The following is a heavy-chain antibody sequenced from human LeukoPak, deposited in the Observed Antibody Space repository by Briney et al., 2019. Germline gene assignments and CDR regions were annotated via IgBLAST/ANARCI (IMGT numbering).Heavy chain of an antibody. CDR2: ISWNSGSI. CDR3: AKAHYPLSDYRRNGMDV. Sequence: GGSLRLSCAASGFTFDDYAMHWVRQAPGKGLEWVSGISWNSGSIGYADSVKGRFTISRDNAKNSLYLQMNSLRAEDTALYYCAKAHYPLSDYRRNGMDVWGQGTTVTVSS. CDR1: GFTFDDYA. V-gene: IGHV3-9*01. D-gene: IGHD5-12*01. J-gene: IGHJ6*02.